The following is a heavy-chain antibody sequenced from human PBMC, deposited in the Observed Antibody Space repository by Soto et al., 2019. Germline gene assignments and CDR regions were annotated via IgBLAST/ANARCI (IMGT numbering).Heavy chain of an antibody. CDR1: GYSLSDLS. V-gene: IGHV1-24*01. D-gene: IGHD2-2*01. CDR2: LDAEDGET. J-gene: IGHJ4*02. Sequence: GASVKVSFKVSGYSLSDLSIHWLLQAPGKFLEWMGGLDAEDGETIYAQKLQGRGTMTEDTSTDTAYMELSSLTSEDTAMYYCATLPRTIERTPAAIWSFDSWGQGTLVTAPQ. CDR3: ATLPRTIERTPAAIWSFDS.